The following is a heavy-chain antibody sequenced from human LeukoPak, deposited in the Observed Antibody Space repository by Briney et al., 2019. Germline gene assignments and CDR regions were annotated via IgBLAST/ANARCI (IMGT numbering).Heavy chain of an antibody. Sequence: GGSLRLSCTASGFSFRSYAMYWVRQAPGKGLEWVAIISYDGSNEHYADSVKGRFTISRDTSKNTLYLQMNSLRAEGTAVYYCARICSGGNCYFPSIWGQGTMVTVSS. J-gene: IGHJ3*02. CDR1: GFSFRSYA. CDR2: ISYDGSNE. D-gene: IGHD2-15*01. CDR3: ARICSGGNCYFPSI. V-gene: IGHV3-30-3*01.